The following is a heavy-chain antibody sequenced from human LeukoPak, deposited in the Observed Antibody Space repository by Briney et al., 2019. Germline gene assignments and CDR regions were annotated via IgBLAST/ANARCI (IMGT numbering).Heavy chain of an antibody. CDR3: ARYLHISAPFDV. D-gene: IGHD2-21*01. CDR2: IYYSGST. V-gene: IGHV4-39*01. Sequence: PSETLSLTCAVSGGSISSRSYYWGWIRQPPGKGLEWIGSIYYSGSTYYNPSLKSRVTLSVDTSKNQFSLKLSSVTAADTAVYYCARYLHISAPFDVWGQGTLVTVSS. J-gene: IGHJ4*02. CDR1: GGSISSRSYY.